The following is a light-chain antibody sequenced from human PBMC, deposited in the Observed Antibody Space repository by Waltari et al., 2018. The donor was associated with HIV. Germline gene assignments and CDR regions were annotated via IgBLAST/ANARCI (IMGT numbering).Light chain of an antibody. CDR3: NCRDSSGKQGV. CDR1: SLRNYY. J-gene: IGLJ3*02. CDR2: GRN. V-gene: IGLV3-19*01. Sequence: SSEVTQAPVVSVPLGQTIRITCQGESLRNYYASWYQQRPGQAPVLLVHGRNRRPSGISDRFSGSASGDTASLTITGAQAEDEADYYCNCRDSSGKQGVFGGGTKLTVL.